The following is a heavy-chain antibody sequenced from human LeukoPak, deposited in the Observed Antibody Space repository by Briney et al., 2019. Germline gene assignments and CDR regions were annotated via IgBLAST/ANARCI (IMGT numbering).Heavy chain of an antibody. CDR3: VKERTGRGDY. V-gene: IGHV3-30*02. D-gene: IGHD3/OR15-3a*01. CDR2: ISYDGRNT. Sequence: GGSLRLSCAASGFTFSYYAMHWVRQAPGKGLEWVAFISYDGRNTDYSDSVKGRFTIFRDNSKNTVFLQINSLRAEDTAVYYCVKERTGRGDYWGQGTLVIVSS. CDR1: GFTFSYYA. J-gene: IGHJ4*02.